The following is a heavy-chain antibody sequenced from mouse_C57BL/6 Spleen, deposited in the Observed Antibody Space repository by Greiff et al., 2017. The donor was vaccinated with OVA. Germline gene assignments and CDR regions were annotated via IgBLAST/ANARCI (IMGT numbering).Heavy chain of an antibody. Sequence: QVQLQQSGAELVKPGASVKLSCTASGYAFSSYWMNWVKQRPGKGLEWIGPIYPGDGDTNYKGKFKGQAPLTADKSSSTAYMQLSSLTSEDTAVYYCARSTAQAPYFDYWGQGTTLTVSS. V-gene: IGHV1-80*01. CDR3: ARSTAQAPYFDY. D-gene: IGHD3-2*02. CDR2: IYPGDGDT. CDR1: GYAFSSYW. J-gene: IGHJ2*01.